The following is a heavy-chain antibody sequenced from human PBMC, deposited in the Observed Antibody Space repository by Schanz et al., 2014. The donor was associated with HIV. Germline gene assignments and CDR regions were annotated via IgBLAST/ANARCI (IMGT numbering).Heavy chain of an antibody. Sequence: EVQLLEFGGGSVRPGESLRLSCLASGFTFNNYAMSWVRPAPGKGLEWVGDIKKDGSEKHYAGSVKGRFTISRDNSKKTLYLQMNSLRAGDTAVYYCASTEFPYSSSSDYYYGMDVWGQGTTVTVSS. D-gene: IGHD6-6*01. CDR2: IKKDGSEK. CDR3: ASTEFPYSSSSDYYYGMDV. J-gene: IGHJ6*02. V-gene: IGHV3-7*01. CDR1: GFTFNNYA.